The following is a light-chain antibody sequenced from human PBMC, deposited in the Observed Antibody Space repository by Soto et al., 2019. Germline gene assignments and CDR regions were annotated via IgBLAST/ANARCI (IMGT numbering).Light chain of an antibody. CDR2: DVN. V-gene: IGLV2-11*02. J-gene: IGLJ2*01. CDR3: CSLAGSYTVI. Sequence: QSAPPKPPSVSGSPGQSVSISCTGTSSDVGAYDYVSWYQQHAGKAPTLMIYDVNRRPSGVLDRFSGSKSGNTASLTISGLQAEDEADYYCCSLAGSYTVIFGGRTKLTVL. CDR1: SSDVGAYDY.